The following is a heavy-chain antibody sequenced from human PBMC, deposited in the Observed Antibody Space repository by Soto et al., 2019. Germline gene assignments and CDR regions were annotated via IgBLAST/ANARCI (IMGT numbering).Heavy chain of an antibody. J-gene: IGHJ6*03. Sequence: ASVKVSCKASGYTFTSYAMHWVRQAPGQRLEWMGWINAGNGNTKYSQKFQGRVTITRDTSASTAYMELSSLRSEDTAVYYCARENSESYYYYYYMDVRGKGTTVTVSS. CDR2: INAGNGNT. V-gene: IGHV1-3*01. CDR1: GYTFTSYA. D-gene: IGHD1-7*01. CDR3: ARENSESYYYYYYMDV.